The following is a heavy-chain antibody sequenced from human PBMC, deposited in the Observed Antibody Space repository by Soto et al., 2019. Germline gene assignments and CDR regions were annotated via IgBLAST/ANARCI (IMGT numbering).Heavy chain of an antibody. Sequence: GGSLRLSCAASGFTFSSYAMSWVRQAPGKGLEWVSAISGSGGSTYYADSVKGRFTISRDNSKNTLYLQMNSLRAEATAVYYCAKGSNWGGAFDIWGQGTMVTVSS. CDR2: ISGSGGST. J-gene: IGHJ3*02. CDR1: GFTFSSYA. D-gene: IGHD7-27*01. V-gene: IGHV3-23*01. CDR3: AKGSNWGGAFDI.